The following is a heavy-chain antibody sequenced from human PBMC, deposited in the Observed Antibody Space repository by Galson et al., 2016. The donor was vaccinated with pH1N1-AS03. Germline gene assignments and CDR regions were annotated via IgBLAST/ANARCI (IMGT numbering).Heavy chain of an antibody. V-gene: IGHV3-23*01. CDR3: AKRSQWLLGLYYYYGLDV. D-gene: IGHD6-19*01. CDR2: ISASGGET. Sequence: SLRLSCAGSGFTFSKYAMSWVRQAPGKGLEWVAGISASGGETHYADSVKGRFTMSRDNSKNTLNLQMNSLRVEDTALYYCAKRSQWLLGLYYYYGLDVWGQGTTVTVSS. CDR1: GFTFSKYA. J-gene: IGHJ6*02.